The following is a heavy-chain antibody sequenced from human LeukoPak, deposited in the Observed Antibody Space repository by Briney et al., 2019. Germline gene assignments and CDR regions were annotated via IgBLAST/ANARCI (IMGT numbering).Heavy chain of an antibody. Sequence: ASVKVSCKASGYTFTSYDINWVRQATGQGLEWMGWMNPNSGNTDYAQKFQGRVTMTEDTSTDTAYMELSSLRSEDTAVYYCATGLVVVTAAQFDYWGQGTLVTVSS. CDR2: MNPNSGNT. D-gene: IGHD2-21*02. V-gene: IGHV1-8*01. J-gene: IGHJ4*02. CDR1: GYTFTSYD. CDR3: ATGLVVVTAAQFDY.